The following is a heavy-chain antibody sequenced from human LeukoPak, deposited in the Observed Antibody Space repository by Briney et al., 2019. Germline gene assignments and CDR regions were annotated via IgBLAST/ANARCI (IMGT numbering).Heavy chain of an antibody. V-gene: IGHV1-69*13. D-gene: IGHD3-22*01. CDR3: AKSRYTYYYDSSGSDY. J-gene: IGHJ4*02. CDR2: IIPIFGTA. CDR1: GGTFSSYA. Sequence: GASVTVSCKASGGTFSSYAISWVRQAPGQGLEWMGGIIPIFGTANYAQKFQGRVTITADESTSTAYMELSSLRSEDTAVYYCAKSRYTYYYDSSGSDYWGRGTLVTVSS.